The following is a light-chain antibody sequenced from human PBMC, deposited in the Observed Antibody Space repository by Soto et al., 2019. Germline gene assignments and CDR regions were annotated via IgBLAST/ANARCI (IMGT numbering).Light chain of an antibody. Sequence: QSVVTHPPSASGTPGQSGTISCPGGSSNIGSNYVNWYQQLTGTAPKLLIYSNNQRPSPVPDRFSGSKSGTSASLAISGLRSEDQADYYCAAWDDSTSGAVFGTGHKVTV. CDR3: AAWDDSTSGAV. J-gene: IGLJ1*01. V-gene: IGLV1-47*02. CDR2: SNN. CDR1: SSNIGSNY.